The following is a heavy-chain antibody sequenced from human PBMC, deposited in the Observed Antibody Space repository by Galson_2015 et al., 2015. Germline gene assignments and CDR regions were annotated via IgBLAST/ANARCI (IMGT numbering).Heavy chain of an antibody. CDR3: ARDRIAVASEDDAFDI. D-gene: IGHD6-19*01. J-gene: IGHJ3*02. CDR2: ISAYNGNT. Sequence: SVRLSCKASGYTFTSYGISWVRQAPGQGLEWMGWISAYNGNTNYAQKLQGRVTMTKDTSTSTAYMELRSLRSDDTAVYYCARDRIAVASEDDAFDIWGQGTMVTVSS. CDR1: GYTFTSYG. V-gene: IGHV1-18*04.